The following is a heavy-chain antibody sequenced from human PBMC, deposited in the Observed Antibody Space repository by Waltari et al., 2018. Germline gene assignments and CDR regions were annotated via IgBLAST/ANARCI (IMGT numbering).Heavy chain of an antibody. V-gene: IGHV3-66*01. J-gene: IGHJ4*02. CDR2: IYTGGSA. CDR1: GFHVSPYY. CDR3: ARDYQYANDC. Sequence: DVQLVESGGRLVQPGGSLSLSCSASGFHVSPYYINWVRQSPGKGLEWVSVIYTGGSAYHADSVKGRFTVSRDISKNTLYLHMDSLRADDTAVYYCARDYQYANDCWGQGTLVTVSS.